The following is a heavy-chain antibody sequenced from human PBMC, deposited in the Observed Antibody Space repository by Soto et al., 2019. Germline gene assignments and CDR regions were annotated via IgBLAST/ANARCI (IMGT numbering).Heavy chain of an antibody. V-gene: IGHV4-59*08. CDR1: GDYISSYY. Sequence: PSETLSLTWRVSGDYISSYYWSWIRKHPGKGLEWIGYIYYSGSTNYNPSLKSRVTISVDTSKNQFSLKLSSVTAADTAVYYCARGYCSGGSCYSRFFDYWGQGTLVTVSS. D-gene: IGHD2-15*01. CDR3: ARGYCSGGSCYSRFFDY. CDR2: IYYSGST. J-gene: IGHJ4*02.